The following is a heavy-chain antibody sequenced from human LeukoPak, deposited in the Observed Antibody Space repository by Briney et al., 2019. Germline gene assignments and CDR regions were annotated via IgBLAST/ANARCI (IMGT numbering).Heavy chain of an antibody. V-gene: IGHV3-13*01. Sequence: GGSLRLSCAASGFTFRSYDMHWARQATGKGLEWVSGIGTAGEIYYPGSVKGRFTISRENAKNSLYLQMNSLRAKDTAVYYCAELGITMIGGVWGKGTTITISS. J-gene: IGHJ6*04. CDR3: AELGITMIGGV. CDR2: IGTAGEI. D-gene: IGHD3-10*02. CDR1: GFTFRSYD.